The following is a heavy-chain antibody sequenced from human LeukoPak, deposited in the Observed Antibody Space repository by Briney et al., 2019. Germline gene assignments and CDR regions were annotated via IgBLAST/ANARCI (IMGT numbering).Heavy chain of an antibody. J-gene: IGHJ4*02. V-gene: IGHV4-39*07. CDR3: ATTTIRLGY. CDR2: MYYRGST. Sequence: SETLSLTCTVSGGSISSSSHYWGWIRQPPGKGLEWIGSMYYRGSTYHNPSLKSRVTISVDTSKNQFSLKLSSVTAADAAVYYCATTTIRLGYWGQGTLVTVSS. CDR1: GGSISSSSHY. D-gene: IGHD1-26*01.